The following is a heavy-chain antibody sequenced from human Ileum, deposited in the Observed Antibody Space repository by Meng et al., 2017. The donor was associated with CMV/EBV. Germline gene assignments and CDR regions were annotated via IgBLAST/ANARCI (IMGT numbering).Heavy chain of an antibody. J-gene: IGHJ5*02. V-gene: IGHV1-18*01. CDR1: GYPFTSYG. CDR2: ISVYNGNT. D-gene: IGHD3-10*01. Sequence: SGYPFTSYGISWVRQAPGQGLEWMGWISVYNGNTNYAQNLQGRVTMTTDASTSTAYMELRSLRSDDTAVYYCARYYYGSGGPGWFDPWGQGTLVTVSS. CDR3: ARYYYGSGGPGWFDP.